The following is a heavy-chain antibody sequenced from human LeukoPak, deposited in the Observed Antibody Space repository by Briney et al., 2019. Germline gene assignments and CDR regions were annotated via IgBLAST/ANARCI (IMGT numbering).Heavy chain of an antibody. Sequence: ASVKVSCKAPGGTFSSYAISWVRQAPGQGLEWMGGIIPIFGTANYAQKFQGRVTITADESTSTAYMELSSLRSEDTAVYYCEARAHAFDIWGQGTMVTVSS. J-gene: IGHJ3*02. V-gene: IGHV1-69*13. CDR2: IIPIFGTA. CDR1: GGTFSSYA. CDR3: EARAHAFDI. D-gene: IGHD5-12*01.